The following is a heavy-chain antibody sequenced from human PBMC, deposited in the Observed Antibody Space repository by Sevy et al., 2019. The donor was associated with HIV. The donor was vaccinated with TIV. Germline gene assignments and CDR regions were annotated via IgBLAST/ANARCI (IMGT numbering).Heavy chain of an antibody. CDR1: GYSFTSHW. V-gene: IGHV5-51*01. J-gene: IGHJ4*02. Sequence: GESLKISCKGSGYSFTSHWIGWVRHMPGKGLEWMGIIYPYDSASRYSPSFQGQVTFSADKSISTAYLHWSSLKASDTAMYYCATSRSGYFDSSGYYIYWGQGTLVTVSS. CDR2: IYPYDSAS. CDR3: ATSRSGYFDSSGYYIY. D-gene: IGHD3-22*01.